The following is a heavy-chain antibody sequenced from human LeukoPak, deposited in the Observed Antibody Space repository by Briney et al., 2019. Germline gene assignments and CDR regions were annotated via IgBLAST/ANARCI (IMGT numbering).Heavy chain of an antibody. J-gene: IGHJ5*02. V-gene: IGHV4-38-2*02. CDR1: GYSISSGYY. D-gene: IGHD6-6*01. Sequence: SETLSLTCTVSGYSISSGYYWGWIRQPPGKGLEWIGSIYHSGSTYYNPSLKSRVTISVDTSKNQFSLKLSSVTAADTAVYYCARVVVAARPGLNWFDPWGQGTLVTVSS. CDR2: IYHSGST. CDR3: ARVVVAARPGLNWFDP.